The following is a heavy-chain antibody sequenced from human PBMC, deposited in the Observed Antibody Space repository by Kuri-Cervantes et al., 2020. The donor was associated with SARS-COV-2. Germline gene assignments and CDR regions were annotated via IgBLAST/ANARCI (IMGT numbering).Heavy chain of an antibody. CDR1: GGSISSDY. D-gene: IGHD4-17*01. Sequence: SETLSLTCTVSGGSISSDYCSWIRQPPGQGLEWIGYIYYNGSTNYNPSLKSRVTISVDTSKNQFSLKLSSVTAADTAVYYCAREVYGDYAYDYWGQGTLVTVSS. J-gene: IGHJ4*02. CDR3: AREVYGDYAYDY. V-gene: IGHV4-59*01. CDR2: IYYNGST.